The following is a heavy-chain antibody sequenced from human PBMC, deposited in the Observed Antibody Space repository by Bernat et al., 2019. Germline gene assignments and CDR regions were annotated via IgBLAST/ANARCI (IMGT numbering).Heavy chain of an antibody. Sequence: VQLLESGGGLVQPGGSLRLSCAASGFTFSDHWMNWVRQAPGKGLEWVANIKEDGSEKSYVDSVKGRFTISRDNAKNSLFLQMNSLRAEDTAVYYCTRLSAGTFGIWVQGTVVIVSS. D-gene: IGHD2/OR15-2a*01. CDR2: IKEDGSEK. CDR3: TRLSAGTFGI. V-gene: IGHV3-7*01. CDR1: GFTFSDHW. J-gene: IGHJ3*02.